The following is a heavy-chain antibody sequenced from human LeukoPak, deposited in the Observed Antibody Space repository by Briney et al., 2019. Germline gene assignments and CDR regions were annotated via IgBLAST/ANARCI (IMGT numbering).Heavy chain of an antibody. CDR3: ARGGQGSSGYYYDY. CDR1: GGSISSGIYY. Sequence: PSETLSLTCTVSGGSISSGIYYWSWIRQPAGKGLEWIGRIYTSGSTNYNPSLRSRVTISIDTSKNQFSLRLSSVTAADTAVYYCARGGQGSSGYYYDYWGQGTLVTVSS. D-gene: IGHD3-22*01. J-gene: IGHJ4*02. CDR2: IYTSGST. V-gene: IGHV4-61*02.